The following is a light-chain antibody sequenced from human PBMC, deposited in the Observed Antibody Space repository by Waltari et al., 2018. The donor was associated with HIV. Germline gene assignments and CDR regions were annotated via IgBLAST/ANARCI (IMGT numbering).Light chain of an antibody. Sequence: IVMTQSPLYLPVTPGEPASIPCRSSESLLHRSGFNYLEWYLQKPGRSPELLIYWSSHRDSGVCDRFNGSGAGTNFALKISRVEAEDVGVYFCMQSLQTPLTFGGGTRVDIK. J-gene: IGKJ4*01. CDR2: WSS. CDR1: ESLLHRSGFNY. CDR3: MQSLQTPLT. V-gene: IGKV2-28*01.